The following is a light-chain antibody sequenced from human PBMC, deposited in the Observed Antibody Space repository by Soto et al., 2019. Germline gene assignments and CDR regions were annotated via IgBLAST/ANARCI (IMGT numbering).Light chain of an antibody. CDR1: SSNIGSNT. CDR3: AAWDDSLNGHVV. CDR2: SNI. Sequence: QSVLPQPPSASGTPGQGVTISCSGSSSNIGSNTVNWYQQLPGTAPKLLIYSNIQRPSGVPDRFSGSKSDTSASLAISGLQSEDEADYYCAAWDDSLNGHVVLGGGTKLTVL. J-gene: IGLJ2*01. V-gene: IGLV1-44*01.